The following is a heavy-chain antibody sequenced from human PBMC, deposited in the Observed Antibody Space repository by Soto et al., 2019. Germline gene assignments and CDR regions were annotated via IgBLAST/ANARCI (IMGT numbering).Heavy chain of an antibody. CDR3: ARTLTGPRDY. V-gene: IGHV1-69*06. D-gene: IGHD3-9*01. CDR2: IIPIFGTA. CDR1: GGTFSSYA. J-gene: IGHJ4*02. Sequence: WASVKVSCKASGGTFSSYAISWVRQAPGQGLEWMGGIIPIFGTANYAQKFQGRVTITADKSTSTAYMELGSLRSEDTAVYYCARTLTGPRDYWGQGTLVTVSS.